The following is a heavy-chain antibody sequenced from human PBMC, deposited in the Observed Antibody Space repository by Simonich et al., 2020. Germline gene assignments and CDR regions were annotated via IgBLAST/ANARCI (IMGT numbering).Heavy chain of an antibody. Sequence: QVQLVESGGGVVQPGRSLRLSCAASGFTFSSYGMHWVRQAPGKGLEWVAVLWYDGSNKYYADSVKGRFTISRDNSKNTLYLQMNSLRAEDTAVYYCAREDILTGYYYYGMDVWGQGTTVTVSS. CDR1: GFTFSSYG. J-gene: IGHJ6*02. CDR3: AREDILTGYYYYGMDV. CDR2: LWYDGSNK. D-gene: IGHD3-9*01. V-gene: IGHV3-33*01.